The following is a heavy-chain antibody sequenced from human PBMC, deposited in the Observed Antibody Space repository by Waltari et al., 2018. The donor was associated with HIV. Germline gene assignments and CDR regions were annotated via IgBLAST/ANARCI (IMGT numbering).Heavy chain of an antibody. J-gene: IGHJ6*02. Sequence: QVQLVESGGGVVQPGRSLRLSCAASGFTFSSSGTHGVRQGPGKRLEWVAVISYDGSNKYYAESVKGRFTISRDNSKNTLYLQMNSLRAEDTAVYYCAKDRDRIVVVPAAMALGVWGQGTTVTVSS. CDR1: GFTFSSSG. CDR2: ISYDGSNK. D-gene: IGHD2-2*01. V-gene: IGHV3-30*18. CDR3: AKDRDRIVVVPAAMALGV.